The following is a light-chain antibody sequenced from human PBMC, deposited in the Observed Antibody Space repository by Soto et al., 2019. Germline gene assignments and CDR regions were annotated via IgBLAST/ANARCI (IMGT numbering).Light chain of an antibody. CDR1: SGHSSYA. Sequence: QLVLTQSHSASASLGASVKLTCTLSSGHSSYAIAWHQQQPEKGPRYLMKLNSDGSHSKGDGIPDRFSGSSSGAERYLTISSLQSEDEADYYCQTWGPGLLVFGGGTKLTVL. V-gene: IGLV4-69*01. J-gene: IGLJ3*02. CDR2: LNSDGSH. CDR3: QTWGPGLLV.